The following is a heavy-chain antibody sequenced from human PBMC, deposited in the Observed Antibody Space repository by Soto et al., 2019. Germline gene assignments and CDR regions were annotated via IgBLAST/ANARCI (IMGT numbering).Heavy chain of an antibody. D-gene: IGHD3-10*01. CDR3: VRDVAVREEC. J-gene: IGHJ4*02. CDR1: GFTFSSDS. V-gene: IGHV3-48*01. Sequence: EVQLVESGGGLVQPGGSLKLSCAASGFTFSSDSFNWVRQAPGKGLEWLPLIGGSGTTRHYADSVRGRFTISRDNAKDSLYLQMNSLRAEDTAVHYCVRDVAVREECWRQGTLVTVSS. CDR2: IGGSGTTR.